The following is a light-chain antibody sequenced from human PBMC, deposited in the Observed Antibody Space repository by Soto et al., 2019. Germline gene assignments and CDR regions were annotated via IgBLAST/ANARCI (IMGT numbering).Light chain of an antibody. J-gene: IGKJ2*01. CDR2: GAS. CDR1: QSVSSY. V-gene: IGKV3-11*01. CDR3: QQRDKWPRT. Sequence: EIVLTQSQATLSLSPGERATLSCRASQSVSSYLAWYQHKPGQAPRLLIYGASNRAADIPARFSGRGYGTDFTLTISSLESGDSAVYYCQQRDKWPRTFGQRTKLEIK.